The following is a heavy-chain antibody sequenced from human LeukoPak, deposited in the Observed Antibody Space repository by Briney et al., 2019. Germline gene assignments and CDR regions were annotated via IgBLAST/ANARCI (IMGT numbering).Heavy chain of an antibody. Sequence: QSGGSLRLSCTVSGFTVSSNSMSWVRQAPGKGLEWVSFIYSDNTHYSDSVKGRFTISRDNAKNSLYLQMNSLRAEDTAVYYCARGSYSGYDSPHYMDVWGKGTTVTVSS. CDR1: GFTVSSNS. D-gene: IGHD5-12*01. J-gene: IGHJ6*03. CDR2: IYSDNT. CDR3: ARGSYSGYDSPHYMDV. V-gene: IGHV3-53*01.